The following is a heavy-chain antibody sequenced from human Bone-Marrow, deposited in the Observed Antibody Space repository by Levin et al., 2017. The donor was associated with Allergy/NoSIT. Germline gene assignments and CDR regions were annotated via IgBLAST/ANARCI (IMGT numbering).Heavy chain of an antibody. CDR3: ASGRWRDYSSSYLSLHYGLDV. CDR2: IIPTFGTT. Sequence: ASVKVSCKVSGGTFKSFGISWVRQAPGQGLEWVGGIIPTFGTTNYAQNFQGRVLISADESTSTADMELISLRSEDTAVYYCASGRWRDYSSSYLSLHYGLDVWGQGTTVTVSS. CDR1: GGTFKSFG. D-gene: IGHD3-22*01. V-gene: IGHV1-69*13. J-gene: IGHJ6*02.